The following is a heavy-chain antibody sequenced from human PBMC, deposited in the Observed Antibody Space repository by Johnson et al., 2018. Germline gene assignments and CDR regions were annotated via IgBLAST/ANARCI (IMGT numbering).Heavy chain of an antibody. V-gene: IGHV5-51*01. J-gene: IGHJ3*02. D-gene: IGHD1-26*01. CDR3: ARPQYSGSFDAFDI. CDR1: GHSFTNFW. Sequence: VQLVQSGAEVKKPGESLKISCKDYGHSFTNFWIAWVRQLPEKGLEWMGIIYPGDSDATYNPSFQGQVTTSADKSISTAYLQRSSLKDSDSALNYCARPQYSGSFDAFDIWGQGTMVTVSS. CDR2: IYPGDSDA.